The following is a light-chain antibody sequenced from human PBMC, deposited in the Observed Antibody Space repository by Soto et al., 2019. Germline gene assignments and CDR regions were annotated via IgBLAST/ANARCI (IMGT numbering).Light chain of an antibody. Sequence: NFMLTQPHSVSESPGQTVTISCTRSSGSIGSNYVQWYQQRPGSAPTTVIYEDNQRPSGVPDRFSGSIDSSSNSAALTSAGLKTEDEADYCCQSYSSSNMIFGGGTKLTVL. CDR1: SGSIGSNY. CDR2: EDN. V-gene: IGLV6-57*04. CDR3: QSYSSSNMI. J-gene: IGLJ2*01.